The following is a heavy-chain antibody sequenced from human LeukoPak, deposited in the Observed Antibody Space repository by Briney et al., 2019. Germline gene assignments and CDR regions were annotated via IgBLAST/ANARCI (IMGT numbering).Heavy chain of an antibody. J-gene: IGHJ4*02. CDR3: ARVWELSYDY. Sequence: GGSLRLSCAASGFTVTTDHMSWVRQAPGKGLEWVSIIYAGGSTYHADSVKGRFTISRDNSKNTVHLQMSSLRAEDTAVYYCARVWELSYDYWGQGTLVTVPS. D-gene: IGHD1-26*01. V-gene: IGHV3-53*01. CDR2: IYAGGST. CDR1: GFTVTTDH.